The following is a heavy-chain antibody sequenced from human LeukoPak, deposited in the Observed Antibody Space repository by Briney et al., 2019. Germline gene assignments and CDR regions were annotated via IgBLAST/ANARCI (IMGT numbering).Heavy chain of an antibody. Sequence: ASVKVSCKASGYTFTSYGISWVRQAPGQGLEWMGWISAYNGNTNYAQKLQGRVTMTTDTSTSTAYMELRSLRPDDTAVYYCARDRGDKLWFGELSGLDYWGQGTLVTVSS. V-gene: IGHV1-18*01. D-gene: IGHD3-10*01. CDR2: ISAYNGNT. CDR3: ARDRGDKLWFGELSGLDY. CDR1: GYTFTSYG. J-gene: IGHJ4*02.